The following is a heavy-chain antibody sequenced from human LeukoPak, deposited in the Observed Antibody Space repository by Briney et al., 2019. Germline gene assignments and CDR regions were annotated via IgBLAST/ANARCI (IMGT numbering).Heavy chain of an antibody. CDR2: ISSSGSTI. CDR3: ARKNIVATVGRAFDI. V-gene: IGHV3-48*03. Sequence: GGSLRLSCAASGFTFSSYEMNWVRQAPGKGLEWVSYISSSGSTIYYADSVKGRFTISRDNAKNSLYLQMNSLRAEDTAVYYCARKNIVATVGRAFDIWGQGTMVTVSS. D-gene: IGHD5-12*01. CDR1: GFTFSSYE. J-gene: IGHJ3*02.